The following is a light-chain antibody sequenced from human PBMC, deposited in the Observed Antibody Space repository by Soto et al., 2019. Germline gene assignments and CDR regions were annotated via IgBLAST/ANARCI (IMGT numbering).Light chain of an antibody. Sequence: QSVLTQPASVSGSPGQSITISCTGTSSDIGGYDYVSWYQQHPGKAPKLIIYDVSKRPSGVPDRFSGSKSGNAASLTISGRQAEDDAAYYCSSSTSSSTLYVFGTGTKLTVL. CDR3: SSSTSSSTLYV. J-gene: IGLJ1*01. CDR1: SSDIGGYDY. V-gene: IGLV2-14*03. CDR2: DVS.